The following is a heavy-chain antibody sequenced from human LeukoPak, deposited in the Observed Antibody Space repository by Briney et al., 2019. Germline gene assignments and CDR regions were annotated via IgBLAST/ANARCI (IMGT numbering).Heavy chain of an antibody. CDR3: PRDGASLGAQFDY. D-gene: IGHD1-26*01. J-gene: IGHJ4*02. Sequence: GGSLRLSCAASGFSFSSYSMNWVRQAPGKGLEWVASISTGSTYIYYADSVKGRFTISRDNANNSLYLQVNSLRAEDTAVYYCPRDGASLGAQFDYWGKGTLVTVSS. V-gene: IGHV3-21*03. CDR1: GFSFSSYS. CDR2: ISTGSTYI.